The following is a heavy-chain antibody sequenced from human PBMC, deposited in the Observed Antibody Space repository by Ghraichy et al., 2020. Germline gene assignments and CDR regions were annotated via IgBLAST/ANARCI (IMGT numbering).Heavy chain of an antibody. V-gene: IGHV3-23*01. Sequence: GGSLRLSCVASGFTFSSYGMNWVRQAPGKGLEWVSAITSGGTIYYADSVEGRFTVSRDNSKNTLYLQMNSLRAEDTAVYFCAKAFAYSGSRYYFDYWGQGTLVTVSS. D-gene: IGHD1-26*01. CDR2: ITSGGTI. CDR1: GFTFSSYG. CDR3: AKAFAYSGSRYYFDY. J-gene: IGHJ4*02.